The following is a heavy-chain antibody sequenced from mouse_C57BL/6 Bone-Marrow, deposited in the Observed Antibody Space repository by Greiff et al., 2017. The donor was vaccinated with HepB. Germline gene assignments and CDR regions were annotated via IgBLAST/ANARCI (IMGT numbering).Heavy chain of an antibody. Sequence: QVQLQQPGAELVMPGASVKLSCKATGYTFTGYWIEWVKQRPGHGLEWIGEILPGSGSTNYNEKFKGKATFTADTSSNTAYMQLSSLTTEDSAIYYCARFPNYYGSSSYAMDYWGQGTSVTVSS. V-gene: IGHV1-9*01. CDR1: GYTFTGYW. CDR3: ARFPNYYGSSSYAMDY. J-gene: IGHJ4*01. D-gene: IGHD1-1*01. CDR2: ILPGSGST.